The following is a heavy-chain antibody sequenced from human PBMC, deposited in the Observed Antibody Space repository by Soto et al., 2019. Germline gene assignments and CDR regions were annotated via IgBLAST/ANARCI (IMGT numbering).Heavy chain of an antibody. V-gene: IGHV3-30-3*01. CDR3: ARDARHNWNVTPNDAFDI. CDR1: GFTFSSYA. D-gene: IGHD1-20*01. Sequence: QVQLVESGGGVVQPGRSLRLSCAASGFTFSSYAMHWVRQAPGKGLEWVAVISYVGSNKYYADSVKGRFTISRDNSKNTLYLQMNSLRAEDTAVYYCARDARHNWNVTPNDAFDIWGQGTMVTVSS. J-gene: IGHJ3*02. CDR2: ISYVGSNK.